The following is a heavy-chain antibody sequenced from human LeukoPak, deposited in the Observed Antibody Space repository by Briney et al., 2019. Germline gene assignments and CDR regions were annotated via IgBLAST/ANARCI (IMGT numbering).Heavy chain of an antibody. CDR3: SRNQLGDRWFDY. V-gene: IGHV1-8*01. D-gene: IGHD3-16*01. J-gene: IGHJ4*02. CDR2: MNPNSGNT. Sequence: GASAKVSCKASGYTFTSYDINWVRQATGQGLEWMGWMNPNSGNTGYAQKFQGRVTMTRNTSISTAYMELSSLRSEDTAVYYCSRNQLGDRWFDYWGQGTLVTVSS. CDR1: GYTFTSYD.